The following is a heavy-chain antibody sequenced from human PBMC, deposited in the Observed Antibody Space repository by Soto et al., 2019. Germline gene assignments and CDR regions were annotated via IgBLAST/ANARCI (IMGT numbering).Heavy chain of an antibody. CDR2: ISSSSSYI. CDR1: GFTFNTYP. Sequence: PGGSLRLSCAASGFTFNTYPMSWVRQAPGKGLEWVSSISSSSSYIYYADSVKGRFTISRDNAKNSLYLQMNSLRAEDTAVYYCARRYQPSNWFDPWGQGTLVTVSS. J-gene: IGHJ5*02. D-gene: IGHD2-2*01. CDR3: ARRYQPSNWFDP. V-gene: IGHV3-21*01.